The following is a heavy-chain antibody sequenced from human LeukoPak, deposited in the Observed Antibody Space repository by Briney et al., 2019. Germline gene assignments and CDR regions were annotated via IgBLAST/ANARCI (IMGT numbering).Heavy chain of an antibody. CDR1: GVSIRPGSYY. D-gene: IGHD3-22*01. CDR2: IYSSGST. CDR3: ERGEYDSSAYWGYYFEN. Sequence: PSETLSLTCTVSGVSIRPGSYYWSWIRQPAGKGLEWIGRIYSSGSTNYSPSFKSRVTISVDTSKNQFSLNLSSVTAADTAVCYCERGEYDSSAYWGYYFENWGQGTLVTVSS. J-gene: IGHJ4*02. V-gene: IGHV4-61*02.